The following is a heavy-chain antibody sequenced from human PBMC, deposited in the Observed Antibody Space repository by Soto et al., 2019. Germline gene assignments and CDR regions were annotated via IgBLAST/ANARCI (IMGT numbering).Heavy chain of an antibody. J-gene: IGHJ5*02. CDR3: ARVKLGSYDWFDP. CDR2: INTDGSRT. Sequence: GGSLRLSCAASGFTFSNYWMHWVRQGPGQGLMWVSRINTDGSRTTYADSVKGRFAISRDNVKNTVYLQVNSLRVEDTAVYYCARVKLGSYDWFDPSGQGTLVTVSS. D-gene: IGHD3-16*01. CDR1: GFTFSNYW. V-gene: IGHV3-74*01.